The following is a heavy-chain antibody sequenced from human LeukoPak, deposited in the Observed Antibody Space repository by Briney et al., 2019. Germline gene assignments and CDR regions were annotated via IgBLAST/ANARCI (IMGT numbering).Heavy chain of an antibody. CDR1: GYTFTAYY. CDR3: ARIYSGPYALAFVI. CDR2: INPNSGAT. V-gene: IGHV1-2*02. Sequence: GASVKVSCKASGYTFTAYYMHWVRQAPGQGLEWMGWINPNSGATNYAQKFQGRVALTRDTSTSTVYMELSRLTSDPPPVYYCARIYSGPYALAFVIWAQGTMVTVSS. D-gene: IGHD1-26*01. J-gene: IGHJ3*02.